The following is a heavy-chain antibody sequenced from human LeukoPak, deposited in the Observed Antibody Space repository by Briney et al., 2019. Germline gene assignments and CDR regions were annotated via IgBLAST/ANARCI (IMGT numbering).Heavy chain of an antibody. V-gene: IGHV4-4*09. CDR2: IYTSGTT. Sequence: PSETLSLTCSVSGASLSSYYWSWIRRPPGKELEWIGYIYTSGTTDYNPSLKSRVTMSVDTSSNHVSLNLSSVTTADTAVYYCARLLTTRGNWYFDLWGRGTLVTVSS. CDR1: GASLSSYY. CDR3: ARLLTTRGNWYFDL. D-gene: IGHD4-11*01. J-gene: IGHJ2*01.